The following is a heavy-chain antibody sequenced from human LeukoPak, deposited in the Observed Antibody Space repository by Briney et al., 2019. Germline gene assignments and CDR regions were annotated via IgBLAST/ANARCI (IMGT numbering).Heavy chain of an antibody. Sequence: PGRSQRLSCAASGFTFDDYGMSWVRQAPGKGLEWVSGINWNGGSTGYADSVKGRFTISRDNAKNSLYLQMNSLRAEDTAVYYCARVQTYYNDSSASPYFYYYMDVWGKGTTVTISS. CDR2: INWNGGST. D-gene: IGHD3-22*01. J-gene: IGHJ6*03. CDR3: ARVQTYYNDSSASPYFYYYMDV. V-gene: IGHV3-20*04. CDR1: GFTFDDYG.